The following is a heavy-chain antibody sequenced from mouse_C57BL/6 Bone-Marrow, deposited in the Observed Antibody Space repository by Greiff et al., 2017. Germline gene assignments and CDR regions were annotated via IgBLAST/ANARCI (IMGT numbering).Heavy chain of an antibody. Sequence: VKLQESGAELARPGASVKLSCKASGYTFTSYGISWVKQRTGQGLEWIGEIYPRSGNTYYNEKFKGKATLTADKSSSTAYMELRSLTSEDSAVYFCARGGTYFYWYFDVWGTGTTVTVSS. D-gene: IGHD1-1*01. CDR2: IYPRSGNT. CDR3: ARGGTYFYWYFDV. J-gene: IGHJ1*03. V-gene: IGHV1-81*01. CDR1: GYTFTSYG.